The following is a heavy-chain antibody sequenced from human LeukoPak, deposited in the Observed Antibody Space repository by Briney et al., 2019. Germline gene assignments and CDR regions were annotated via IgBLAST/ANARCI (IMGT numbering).Heavy chain of an antibody. J-gene: IGHJ5*02. D-gene: IGHD3-10*01. CDR2: IIPIFGTA. CDR1: GGTFSSYA. CDR3: AIVYYYGSRSYWNNWFDP. Sequence: ASVKVSCKASGGTFSSYAISWVRQAPGQGLEWMGRIIPIFGTANYAQKFQGRVTITTDGSTSTAYMELSSLRSEDTAVYYWAIVYYYGSRSYWNNWFDPWGQGTLVTVSS. V-gene: IGHV1-69*05.